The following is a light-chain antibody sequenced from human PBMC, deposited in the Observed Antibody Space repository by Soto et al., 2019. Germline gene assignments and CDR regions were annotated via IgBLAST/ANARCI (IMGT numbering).Light chain of an antibody. V-gene: IGLV4-60*03. CDR1: SGHIIYI. J-gene: IGLJ1*01. Sequence: QLVLTQSSSASASLGSSVKLTCTLSSGHIIYIIAWHQQQPGKAPRYLMKLEGSGSYNKGSGVPDRFSGSSSGADRYLTISNLQSDDEADYYCETWDSNTRVFGSGTKVTVL. CDR3: ETWDSNTRV. CDR2: LEGSGSY.